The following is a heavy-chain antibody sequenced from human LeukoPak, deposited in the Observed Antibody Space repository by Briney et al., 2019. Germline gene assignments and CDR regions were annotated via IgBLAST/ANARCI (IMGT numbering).Heavy chain of an antibody. CDR2: INPNSGGT. CDR3: AREASSIRVVYYYGMDV. V-gene: IGHV1-2*06. CDR1: GYTFTGYY. J-gene: IGHJ6*02. Sequence: ASVKVSCKASGYTFTGYYMHWVRQAPGQGLEWMGRINPNSGGTNYAQKFQGRVTMTRDTSISTAYMELSRLRSDDTAVYYCAREASSIRVVYYYGMDVWGQGTTVTVSS. D-gene: IGHD2-15*01.